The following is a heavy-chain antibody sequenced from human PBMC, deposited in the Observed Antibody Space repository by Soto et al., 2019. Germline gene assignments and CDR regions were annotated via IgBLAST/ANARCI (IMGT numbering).Heavy chain of an antibody. Sequence: SVKVSCKASGGTFSSYAISWVRQAPGQGLEWMGGIIPIFGTANYAQKFQGRVTITADESTSTAYMELSSLRSEDTAVYYCARDRRENDLPHDAFDIWRQGPMVTVSS. CDR1: GGTFSSYA. D-gene: IGHD1-1*01. V-gene: IGHV1-69*13. CDR3: ARDRRENDLPHDAFDI. J-gene: IGHJ3*02. CDR2: IIPIFGTA.